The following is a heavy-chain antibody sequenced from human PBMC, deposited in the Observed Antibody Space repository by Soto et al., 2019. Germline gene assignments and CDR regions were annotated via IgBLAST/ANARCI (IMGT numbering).Heavy chain of an antibody. CDR3: ARDSIAAAGTFDY. J-gene: IGHJ4*02. CDR1: GFTFSSYG. D-gene: IGHD6-13*01. V-gene: IGHV3-33*01. CDR2: IWYDGSNK. Sequence: GGSLRLSCAASGFTFSSYGMHWVRQAPGKGLEWVAVIWYDGSNKYYADSVKGRFTISRDNSKNTLYLQMNSLRAEDTAVYYCARDSIAAAGTFDYWGQGTLVTVS.